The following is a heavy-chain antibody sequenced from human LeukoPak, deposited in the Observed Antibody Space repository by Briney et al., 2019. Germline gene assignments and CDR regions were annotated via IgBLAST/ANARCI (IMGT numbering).Heavy chain of an antibody. J-gene: IGHJ6*02. Sequence: ASVKVSCKASGYAFTGYYMHWVRQAPGQGLEWMGWINPNSGGTNYAQKFQGWVTMTRDTSISTAYMELSRLRSDDTAVYYCARGEGYGGIYGMDVWGQGTTVTVSS. CDR1: GYAFTGYY. CDR2: INPNSGGT. CDR3: ARGEGYGGIYGMDV. D-gene: IGHD4-23*01. V-gene: IGHV1-2*04.